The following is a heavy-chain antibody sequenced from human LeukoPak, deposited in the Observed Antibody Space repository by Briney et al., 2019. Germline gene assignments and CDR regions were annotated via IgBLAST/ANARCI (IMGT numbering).Heavy chain of an antibody. CDR2: ITSGGHI. D-gene: IGHD3-22*01. CDR1: GFTFSSYS. J-gene: IGHJ4*02. Sequence: GGSLRLSCAASGFTFSSYSMNWVRQAPGKGLVWVSSITSGGHIYYADSVKGRFTISRDNAKNSLYLKMNSLRAEDTAIYYCARGAEYYYDSSGYFPFDYWGQGTLVTVSS. CDR3: ARGAEYYYDSSGYFPFDY. V-gene: IGHV3-21*01.